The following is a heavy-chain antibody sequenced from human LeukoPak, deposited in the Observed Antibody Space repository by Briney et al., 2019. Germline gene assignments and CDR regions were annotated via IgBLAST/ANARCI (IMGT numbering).Heavy chain of an antibody. Sequence: GRCLRLSCAASGFAFDDYAMHWVRQAAGTGLEWVTLISGDGGSTYYADSVKGRFTISRDNSKNSLYLQMNSLRTEDTALYYCAKDIREDSYNSRFDYWGQGTLVTVSP. CDR1: GFAFDDYA. J-gene: IGHJ4*02. D-gene: IGHD5-24*01. CDR2: ISGDGGST. CDR3: AKDIREDSYNSRFDY. V-gene: IGHV3-43*02.